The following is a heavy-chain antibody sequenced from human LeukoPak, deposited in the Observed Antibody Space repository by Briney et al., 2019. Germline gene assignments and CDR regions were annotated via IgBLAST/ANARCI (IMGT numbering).Heavy chain of an antibody. CDR2: IYPGDSDT. Sequence: GESLKISCKGSGSSFTSYWIGWVRPMPGKGLEWMGIIYPGDSDTRYSPSFQGQVTISADKSISTAYLQWSSLKASDTAMYYCARQTDGIVGATLPAFDYWGQGTLVTVSS. J-gene: IGHJ4*02. CDR1: GSSFTSYW. D-gene: IGHD1-26*01. V-gene: IGHV5-51*01. CDR3: ARQTDGIVGATLPAFDY.